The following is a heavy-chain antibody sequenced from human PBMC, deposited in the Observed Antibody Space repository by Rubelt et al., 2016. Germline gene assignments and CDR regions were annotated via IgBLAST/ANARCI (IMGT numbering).Heavy chain of an antibody. Sequence: QLQLQESGPGLVKPSETLSLTCTVSGGSISSSSYYWGWIRQPPGKGLEWIGSIYYSGSTNCNPSLKGRVTISVDTAKNQFCLKLSSVTAADTAVYYCARGGGSGWYIDYWDQGTLVTVSS. V-gene: IGHV4-39*07. CDR3: ARGGGSGWYIDY. J-gene: IGHJ4*02. CDR1: GGSISSSSYY. CDR2: IYYSGST. D-gene: IGHD6-19*01.